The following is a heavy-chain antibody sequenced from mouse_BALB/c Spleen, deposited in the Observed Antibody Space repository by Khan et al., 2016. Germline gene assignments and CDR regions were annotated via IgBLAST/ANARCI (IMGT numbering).Heavy chain of an antibody. Sequence: EVQLQESGPGLVKPSQSLSLTCTVAGYSITSDYAWNWIRQFPGNKLEWMGYISYSGSTSYNPSLKSRISITPDTSKNPFFLQLNSVTTGETATYYCATGFAYWGQGTLVTVSA. CDR2: ISYSGST. V-gene: IGHV3-2*02. J-gene: IGHJ3*01. CDR3: ATGFAY. CDR1: GYSITSDYA.